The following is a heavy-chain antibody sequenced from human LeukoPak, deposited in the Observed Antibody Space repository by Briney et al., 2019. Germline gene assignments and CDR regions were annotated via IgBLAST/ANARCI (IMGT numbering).Heavy chain of an antibody. D-gene: IGHD1-1*01. V-gene: IGHV3-23*01. CDR1: GFTFSSYA. Sequence: PGGSLRLSCVASGFTFSSYAVSWFRQAPGKGLEWVSTVGRSGVDTYYADSVRGRFTISKDRSKNTLQTYSLSVEHTAIYYCVKHSGGVYGNSDSWGQGILVTVSS. CDR2: VGRSGVDT. J-gene: IGHJ4*02. CDR3: VKHSGGVYGNSDS.